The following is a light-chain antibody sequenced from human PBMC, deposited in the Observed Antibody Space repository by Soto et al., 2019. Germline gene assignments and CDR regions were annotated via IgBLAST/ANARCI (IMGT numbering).Light chain of an antibody. CDR1: SGHSDYA. CDR3: QPWGTGTPYV. CDR2: LNSDCSH. Sequence: QLVLTQSPSASASLGASVKLTCTLNSGHSDYAIAWHQQQPEKGPRFLMKLNSDCSHTKGDGIPDRFSGSSSGAERYLTISSLRSEDEADYYCQPWGTGTPYVFGTGTKVTVL. V-gene: IGLV4-69*01. J-gene: IGLJ1*01.